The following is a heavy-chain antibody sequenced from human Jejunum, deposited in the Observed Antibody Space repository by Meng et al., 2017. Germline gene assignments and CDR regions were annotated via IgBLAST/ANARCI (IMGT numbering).Heavy chain of an antibody. V-gene: IGHV4-59*01. D-gene: IGHD3-22*01. J-gene: IGHJ5*02. Sequence: SETLSFTCTVSGGSISSYYSSWVRPPPGKGLEWIGYAHYSGRTTYNPSLKSRVTMSIDTSKNLFSLKLTSVIAANTAVYYCARAKSPSDSHGPLDLWGQGTLVTVSS. CDR3: ARAKSPSDSHGPLDL. CDR1: GGSISSYY. CDR2: AHYSGRT.